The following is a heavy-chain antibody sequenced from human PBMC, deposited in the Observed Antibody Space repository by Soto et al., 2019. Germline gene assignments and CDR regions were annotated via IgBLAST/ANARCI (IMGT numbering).Heavy chain of an antibody. J-gene: IGHJ3*02. CDR2: IAYDKSNK. Sequence: QVQLVESGGGVVQPGRSLRLSCAASGFTFNNYAIHWVRQAPGKGLEWVEVIAYDKSNKYYADSVKGRFTISRDNAKNSLYLQMSSLRAEETAVYYGARDSEWYTAFEIWGRGTMVTVSS. CDR1: GFTFNNYA. CDR3: ARDSEWYTAFEI. D-gene: IGHD3-3*01. V-gene: IGHV3-30-3*01.